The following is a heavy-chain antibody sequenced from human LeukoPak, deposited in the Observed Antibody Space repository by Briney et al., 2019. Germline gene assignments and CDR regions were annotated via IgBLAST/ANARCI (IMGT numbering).Heavy chain of an antibody. J-gene: IGHJ5*01. Sequence: PGRSLRLSCAASGFTFSDFYMTWVRQAPGKGVEWVAYISGSGHDINYSDSVKGRFTISRDNAKNSLYLQMSSLRVEDTAVYYCTRDPRHFDSCGQGTLVTVSS. CDR3: TRDPRHFDS. CDR1: GFTFSDFY. CDR2: ISGSGHDI. V-gene: IGHV3-11*04. D-gene: IGHD6-6*01.